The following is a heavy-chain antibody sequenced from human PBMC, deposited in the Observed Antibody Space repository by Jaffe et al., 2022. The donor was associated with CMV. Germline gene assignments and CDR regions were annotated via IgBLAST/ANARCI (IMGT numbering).Heavy chain of an antibody. CDR3: ATLPIRLRLGELSLNGLLRFDP. J-gene: IGHJ5*02. Sequence: EVQLVQSGAEVKKPGESLRISCKGSGYSFTSYWISWVRQMPGKGLEWMGRIDPSDSYTNYSPSFQGHVTISADKSISTAYLQWSSLKASDTAMYYCATLPIRLRLGELSLNGLLRFDPWGQGTLVTVSS. CDR2: IDPSDSYT. V-gene: IGHV5-10-1*03. CDR1: GYSFTSYW. D-gene: IGHD3-16*02.